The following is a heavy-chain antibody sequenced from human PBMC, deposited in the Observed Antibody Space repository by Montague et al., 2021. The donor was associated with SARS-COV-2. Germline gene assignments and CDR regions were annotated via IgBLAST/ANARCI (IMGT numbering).Heavy chain of an antibody. Sequence: LSLSASGFTFSSYGMHWVRQAPGKGLEWVAVIWYDGSNKYYADSVKGRFTISRDNSKNTLYLQMNSLRAEDTAVYYCAGMLVPYYGMDVWGQGTTVTVSS. CDR1: GFTFSSYG. CDR2: IWYDGSNK. D-gene: IGHD6-13*01. J-gene: IGHJ6*02. CDR3: AGMLVPYYGMDV. V-gene: IGHV3-33*01.